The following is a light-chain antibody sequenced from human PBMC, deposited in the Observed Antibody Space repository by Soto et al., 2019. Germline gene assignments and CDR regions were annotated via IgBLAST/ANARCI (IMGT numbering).Light chain of an antibody. CDR1: QSVSSS. Sequence: EIVMTQSPATLSVSPGERATHSCRASQSVSSSLAWYQQKPGQAPRLLIYGASTRASGIPARFSGSGSGTEFTLTISSLQSEDFAVYYCQQYNNWPRTFGQRTKVDI. J-gene: IGKJ1*01. V-gene: IGKV3-15*01. CDR2: GAS. CDR3: QQYNNWPRT.